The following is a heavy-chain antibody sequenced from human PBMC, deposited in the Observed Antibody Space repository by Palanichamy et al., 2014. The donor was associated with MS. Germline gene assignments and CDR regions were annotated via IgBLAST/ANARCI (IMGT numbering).Heavy chain of an antibody. CDR1: GGSISSGGYY. Sequence: QVQLQESGPGLVKPSQTLSLTCTVSGGSISSGGYYWSWIRQHPGEGLEWIGYIYYSGTSYYNPSLESRVTISVDTSKNQFSLKLSSVTAADTAVYYCARATAAGTTLFDYWGQGTLVTVSS. CDR3: ARATAAGTTLFDY. V-gene: IGHV4-31*03. D-gene: IGHD6-13*01. CDR2: IYYSGTS. J-gene: IGHJ4*02.